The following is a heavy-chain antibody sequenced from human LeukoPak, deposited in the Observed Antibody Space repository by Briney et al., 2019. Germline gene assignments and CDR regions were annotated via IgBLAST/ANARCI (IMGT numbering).Heavy chain of an antibody. CDR3: ARNLAHGIVVVPADSLLGFDY. J-gene: IGHJ4*02. V-gene: IGHV4-34*01. Sequence: SETLSLTCAVYGGSFSGYYWSWIRQPPGKGLEWIGEINHSGSTNYNPSLKSRVTISVDTSKNQFSLKLSSVTAADTAVYYCARNLAHGIVVVPADSLLGFDYWGQGTLVTVSS. D-gene: IGHD2-2*01. CDR2: INHSGST. CDR1: GGSFSGYY.